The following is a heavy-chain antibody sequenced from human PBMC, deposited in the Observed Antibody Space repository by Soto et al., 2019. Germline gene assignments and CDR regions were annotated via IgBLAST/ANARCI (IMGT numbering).Heavy chain of an antibody. Sequence: GESLKISCKGSGYSFTSYWIGWVRQMPGKGLEWMGIIYPGDSDTRYSPSFQGQVTISADKSISTAYLQWSSLKASDTAMYYCARHGHVYSNYSTFGYYYYYGMDVWGQGTTVTVS. V-gene: IGHV5-51*01. CDR2: IYPGDSDT. CDR1: GYSFTSYW. D-gene: IGHD4-4*01. J-gene: IGHJ6*02. CDR3: ARHGHVYSNYSTFGYYYYYGMDV.